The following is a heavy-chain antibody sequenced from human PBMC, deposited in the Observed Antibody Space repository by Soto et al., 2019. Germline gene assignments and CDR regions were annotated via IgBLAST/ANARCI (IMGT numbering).Heavy chain of an antibody. V-gene: IGHV5-10-1*01. Sequence: PGESLKISCKASGYNFTTFWISWMRQVPGKGLEWMGRIDPSDSYSNYSPSFQGHITISADKSINTAYLHFSNLKASDTAVYYCARHFPLPTDLQFYYYYDYGVDVWGHGTAVTVSS. CDR3: ARHFPLPTDLQFYYYYDYGVDV. J-gene: IGHJ6*02. D-gene: IGHD3-3*02. CDR2: IDPSDSYS. CDR1: GYNFTTFW.